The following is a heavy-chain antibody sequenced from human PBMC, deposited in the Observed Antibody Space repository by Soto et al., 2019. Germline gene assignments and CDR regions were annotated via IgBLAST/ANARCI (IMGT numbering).Heavy chain of an antibody. CDR1: GYTFTSYG. V-gene: IGHV1-18*01. Sequence: ASVKVSCKASGYTFTSYGISWVRQAPGQGLEWMGWISAYNGNTNYAQRLQGRVTMTTDTSTSTAYMELRSLRSDDTAMYYCARVVGDSDYDFWSGPMAWFDPWGQGTLVTVSS. CDR2: ISAYNGNT. J-gene: IGHJ5*02. CDR3: ARVVGDSDYDFWSGPMAWFDP. D-gene: IGHD3-3*01.